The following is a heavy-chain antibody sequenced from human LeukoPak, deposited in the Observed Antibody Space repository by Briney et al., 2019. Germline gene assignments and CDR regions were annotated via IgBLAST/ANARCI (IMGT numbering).Heavy chain of an antibody. J-gene: IGHJ6*03. V-gene: IGHV4-61*05. CDR2: VYYSGST. Sequence: PSETLSLTCTVSGASISSTTYYWSWIRQPPGKGLEWIGYVYYSGSTNYNPSLKSRVTISVDTSKNQFSLKLSSVTAADTAVYYCARQAVAYRYYYYYYMDVWGKGTTVTISS. D-gene: IGHD6-19*01. CDR1: GASISSTTYY. CDR3: ARQAVAYRYYYYYYMDV.